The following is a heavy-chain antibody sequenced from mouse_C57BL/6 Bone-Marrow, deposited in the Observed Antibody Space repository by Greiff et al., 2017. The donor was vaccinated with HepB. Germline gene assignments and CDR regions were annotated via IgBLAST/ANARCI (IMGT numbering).Heavy chain of an antibody. J-gene: IGHJ3*01. CDR1: GYTFTSYV. D-gene: IGHD2-10*02. V-gene: IGHV1-14*01. Sequence: VQLQQSGPELVKPGASVKMSCKASGYTFTSYVMHWVKQKPGQGLEWIGYIYPYNDGTKYNEKFKGKATLTSDKSTSTAYMELSSLTSEDSAVYHRMGYGNYGFAYWGQGTLVTVSA. CDR2: IYPYNDGT. CDR3: MGYGNYGFAY.